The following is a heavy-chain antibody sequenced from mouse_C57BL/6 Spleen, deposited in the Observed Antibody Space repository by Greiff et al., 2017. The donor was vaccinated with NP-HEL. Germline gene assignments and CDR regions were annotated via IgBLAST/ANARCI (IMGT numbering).Heavy chain of an antibody. Sequence: VQLKESGGGLVQPGGSMKLSCVASGFTFSNYWMNWVRQSPEKGLEWVAQIRLKSDNYATHYAESVKGRFTISRDDSKSSVYLQMNNLRAEDTGIYYCTAGWEDYFDYWGQGTTLTVSS. CDR2: IRLKSDNYAT. CDR1: GFTFSNYW. CDR3: TAGWEDYFDY. V-gene: IGHV6-3*01. J-gene: IGHJ2*01. D-gene: IGHD3-1*01.